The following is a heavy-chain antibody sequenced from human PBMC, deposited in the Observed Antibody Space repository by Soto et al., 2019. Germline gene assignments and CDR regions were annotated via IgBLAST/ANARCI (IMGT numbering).Heavy chain of an antibody. Sequence: QVQLVQSGAEVKKPGASVRLSCKASGYTFSTYYMHWVRQAPGQGLAWMGVINPSGDSTTYAQKFQGRVTMTRDTSTSTLFMELSSLRSEDTAVYFCARDWEFGYWGQGTLVTVSS. J-gene: IGHJ4*02. V-gene: IGHV1-46*01. CDR1: GYTFSTYY. CDR2: INPSGDST. D-gene: IGHD1-26*01. CDR3: ARDWEFGY.